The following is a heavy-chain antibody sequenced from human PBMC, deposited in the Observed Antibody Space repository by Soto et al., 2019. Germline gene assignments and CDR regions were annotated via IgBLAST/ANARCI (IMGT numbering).Heavy chain of an antibody. CDR3: ARGPKRGLNKQWLAKTYAFDI. CDR1: GGSFSGYY. J-gene: IGHJ3*02. D-gene: IGHD6-19*01. Sequence: QVQLQQWGAGLLKPSETLSLTCAVYGGSFSGYYWSWIRQPPGKGLEWIGEINHSGSTNYNPSLKSRVTISVDTSKNQFSLKLSSVTAADTAVYYCARGPKRGLNKQWLAKTYAFDIWGQGTMVTVSS. CDR2: INHSGST. V-gene: IGHV4-34*01.